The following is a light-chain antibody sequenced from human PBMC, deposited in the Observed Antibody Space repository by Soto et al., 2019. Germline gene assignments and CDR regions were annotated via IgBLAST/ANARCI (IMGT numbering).Light chain of an antibody. CDR3: QQYCSSGT. V-gene: IGKV3D-20*01. CDR1: QPVASTY. CDR2: NAF. Sequence: EIVLTQSPATLFLSPGERATLSCGASQPVASTYLAWYQQKPGLAPRLLIYNAFTRATGIPDRFSGSGSDTDFTLTISRLEPEDFAVYYCQQYCSSGTFGQVTKVDI. J-gene: IGKJ1*01.